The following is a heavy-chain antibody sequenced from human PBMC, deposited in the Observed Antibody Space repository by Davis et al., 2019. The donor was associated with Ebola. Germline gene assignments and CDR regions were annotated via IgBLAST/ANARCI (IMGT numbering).Heavy chain of an antibody. V-gene: IGHV1-3*01. CDR2: INAGNGNT. CDR1: GYTFTSYA. CDR3: ASARSSGYDYGWYYYGMDV. J-gene: IGHJ6*02. Sequence: ASVKVSCKASGYTFTSYAMHWVRQAPGQRLEWMGWINAGNGNTKYSQKFQGRVTITRDTSASTAYMELSSLRAEDTAVYYCASARSSGYDYGWYYYGMDVWGQGTTVTVSS. D-gene: IGHD5-12*01.